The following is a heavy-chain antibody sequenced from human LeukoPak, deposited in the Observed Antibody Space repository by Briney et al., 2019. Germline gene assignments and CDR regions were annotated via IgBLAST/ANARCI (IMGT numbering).Heavy chain of an antibody. CDR1: GFTFSSYS. Sequence: GGSLRLSCAASGFTFSSYSMNWVRQAPGKGLEWVSSISSGDSYIYYADSVKGRFTISRDNAKNSLYLQMNSLRAEDTAVYYCARPTRDGYFDYWGQGTLVTVSS. V-gene: IGHV3-21*01. D-gene: IGHD5-24*01. CDR3: ARPTRDGYFDY. CDR2: ISSGDSYI. J-gene: IGHJ4*02.